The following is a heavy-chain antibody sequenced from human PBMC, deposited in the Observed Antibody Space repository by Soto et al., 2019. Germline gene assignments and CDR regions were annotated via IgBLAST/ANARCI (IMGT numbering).Heavy chain of an antibody. CDR1: GGSFSGYY. CDR3: ARGKSTGTIHWFDP. D-gene: IGHD1-7*01. Sequence: SETLSLTCAVYGGSFSGYYWSWIRQPPGKGLEWIGEINHSGSTNYNPSLKSRVTISVDTSKNQFSLKLSSVTAADTAVYYCARGKSTGTIHWFDPWGQGTLVTVSS. CDR2: INHSGST. J-gene: IGHJ5*02. V-gene: IGHV4-34*01.